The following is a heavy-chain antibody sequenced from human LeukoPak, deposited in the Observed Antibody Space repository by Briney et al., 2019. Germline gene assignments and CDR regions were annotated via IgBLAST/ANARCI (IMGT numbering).Heavy chain of an antibody. J-gene: IGHJ4*02. D-gene: IGHD3-22*01. CDR2: IYPGDSDT. Sequence: GESLKISCKGSGYTFTNYWIGWVRQMPGKGLEWMGVIYPGDSDTRYSPSFQGQVTISADKSISTAYLQWSSLKAADTAMYYCAKGGYYYDSSGYPDYWGQGTLVTVSS. CDR3: AKGGYYYDSSGYPDY. V-gene: IGHV5-51*01. CDR1: GYTFTNYW.